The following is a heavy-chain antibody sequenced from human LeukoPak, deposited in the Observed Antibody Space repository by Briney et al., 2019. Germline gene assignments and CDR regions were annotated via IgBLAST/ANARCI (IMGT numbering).Heavy chain of an antibody. V-gene: IGHV1-2*02. CDR2: INPNSGGT. CDR1: GYTFTGYY. Sequence: GASVKVSCKASGYTFTGYYMHWVRQAPGQGLEWMGWINPNSGGTNYAQKFQGRVTMTRDTSISTAYMELSRLRSDDTAVYYCARTIYGSGRPNYYYYMDVWGKGTTVTISS. J-gene: IGHJ6*03. D-gene: IGHD3-10*01. CDR3: ARTIYGSGRPNYYYYMDV.